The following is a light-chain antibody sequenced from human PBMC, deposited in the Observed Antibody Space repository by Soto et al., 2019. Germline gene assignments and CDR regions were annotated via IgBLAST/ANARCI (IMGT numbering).Light chain of an antibody. V-gene: IGKV1-27*01. J-gene: IGKJ1*01. CDR1: QGISNY. CDR2: AAS. Sequence: DIQMTQSPSSLSASVGDRVTITCRASQGISNYLAWYQQKPGKVPKLLIYAASTLQSGVPSRFSGSGSGTEFTLTISSLQPEDVATYYCQKYNSASPWTFGQGTKVEIK. CDR3: QKYNSASPWT.